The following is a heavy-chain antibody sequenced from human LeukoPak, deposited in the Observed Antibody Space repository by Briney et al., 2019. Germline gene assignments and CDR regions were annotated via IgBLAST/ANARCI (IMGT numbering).Heavy chain of an antibody. Sequence: GGSLRLSCAASGFTFSDYYMSWIRQAPGKGLEWVSYISSSGSTIYYADSVKGRFTISRDNAKNSLYLQMDSLRAEDTAVYYCARDFTRSSWFDPWGQGTLVTVSS. J-gene: IGHJ5*02. CDR3: ARDFTRSSWFDP. CDR1: GFTFSDYY. CDR2: ISSSGSTI. D-gene: IGHD6-6*01. V-gene: IGHV3-11*01.